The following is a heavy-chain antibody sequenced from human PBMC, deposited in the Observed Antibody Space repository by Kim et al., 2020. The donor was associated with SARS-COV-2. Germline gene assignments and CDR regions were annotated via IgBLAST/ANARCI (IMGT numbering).Heavy chain of an antibody. CDR3: AKDTMIREWGGRDY. J-gene: IGHJ4*02. CDR2: ISSSGGSA. D-gene: IGHD3-10*01. CDR1: GFSFSSYA. Sequence: GGSLRLSCAASGFSFSSYAMSWVRQAPGKGLEWVSGISSSGGSAYYPDSVKGRFTISRDNSRNRLYLQMNSLRVEDTAIYYCAKDTMIREWGGRDYWGQGILVTVSS. V-gene: IGHV3-23*01.